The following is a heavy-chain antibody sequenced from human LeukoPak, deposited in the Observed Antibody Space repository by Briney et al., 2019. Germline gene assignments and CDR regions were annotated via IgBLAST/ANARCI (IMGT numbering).Heavy chain of an antibody. CDR2: ISTSSSYI. CDR3: AELGITMIGGV. CDR1: GFTFSRNS. V-gene: IGHV3-21*01. D-gene: IGHD3-10*02. J-gene: IGHJ6*04. Sequence: GGSLRLSCAASGFTFSRNSMNWVRQAPGKGLEWVSSISTSSSYIYYADSVKGRFTISRDNARNSLYLQMNSLRAEDTAVYYCAELGITMIGGVWGKGTTVTISS.